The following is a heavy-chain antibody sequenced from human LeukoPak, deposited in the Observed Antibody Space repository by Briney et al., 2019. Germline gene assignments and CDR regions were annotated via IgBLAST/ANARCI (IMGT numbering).Heavy chain of an antibody. D-gene: IGHD4-17*01. CDR1: GGSFSGYY. CDR3: ARLPTLRPIPYYYMDV. CDR2: INHSGST. J-gene: IGHJ6*03. V-gene: IGHV4-34*01. Sequence: MSSETLSLTCAVYGGSFSGYYWSWIRQPPGRGLEWIGEINHSGSTNYNPSLKSRVTISVDTSKNQFSLKLSSVTAADTAVYYCARLPTLRPIPYYYMDVWGKGTTVTISS.